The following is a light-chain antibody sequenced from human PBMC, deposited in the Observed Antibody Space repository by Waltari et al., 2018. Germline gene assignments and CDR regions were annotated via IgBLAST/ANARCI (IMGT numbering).Light chain of an antibody. Sequence: EIVLNQSPATLSLSPGERATLSCRASQSVRNQLAWYQQKPGQAPRLLIYDVASRATGIPARISARGAGTDFTLTISSLVPEDSAVYYCQQRTSWPPGLSFGGGTNVEIK. CDR3: QQRTSWPPGLS. CDR2: DVA. CDR1: QSVRNQ. J-gene: IGKJ4*01. V-gene: IGKV3-11*01.